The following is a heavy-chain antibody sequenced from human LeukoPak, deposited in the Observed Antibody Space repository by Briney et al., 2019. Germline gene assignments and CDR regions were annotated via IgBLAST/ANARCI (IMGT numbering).Heavy chain of an antibody. J-gene: IGHJ4*02. V-gene: IGHV3-7*01. CDR3: AREAAGENIDY. Sequence: GGSLRLSCAASGFTFSSYWMSWVRQAPGKGLEWVANIKQDGSEKYYVDSVKGRFTISGDNAKNSLYLQMNSLRAEDTAVYYCAREAAGENIDYWGQGTLVTVSS. CDR2: IKQDGSEK. D-gene: IGHD6-25*01. CDR1: GFTFSSYW.